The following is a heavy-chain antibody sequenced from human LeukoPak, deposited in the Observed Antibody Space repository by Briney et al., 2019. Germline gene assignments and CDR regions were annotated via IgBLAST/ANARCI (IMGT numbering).Heavy chain of an antibody. V-gene: IGHV4-4*07. D-gene: IGHD1-26*01. Sequence: SETLSLTCTVPGGSISSYYWSWIRQPAGKGLEWIGRIYTSGSTNYNPSLKSRVTMSVDTSKNQFSLKLSSVTAADTAVYYCARGGSGSYSYWGDYYYYMDVWGKGTTVTISS. CDR2: IYTSGST. J-gene: IGHJ6*03. CDR1: GGSISSYY. CDR3: ARGGSGSYSYWGDYYYYMDV.